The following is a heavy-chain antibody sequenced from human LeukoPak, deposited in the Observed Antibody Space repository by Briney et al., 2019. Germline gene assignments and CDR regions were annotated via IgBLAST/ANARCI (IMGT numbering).Heavy chain of an antibody. V-gene: IGHV3-33*08. D-gene: IGHD3-10*01. CDR2: IRYDGSNK. CDR1: GFTFSSYG. CDR3: ARQKSLWFGDIDY. Sequence: PGRSLRLSCAASGFTFSSYGMHWVRQAPGKGLEWVAFIRYDGSNKYYADSVKGRFTISRDNSKNTLYLQMNSLRAEDTAVYYCARQKSLWFGDIDYWGQGTLVTVSS. J-gene: IGHJ4*02.